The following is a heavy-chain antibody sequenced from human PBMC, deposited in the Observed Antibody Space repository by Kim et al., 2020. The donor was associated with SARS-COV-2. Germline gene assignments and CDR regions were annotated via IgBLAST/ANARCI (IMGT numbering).Heavy chain of an antibody. CDR2: ISYDGSNK. J-gene: IGHJ2*01. D-gene: IGHD2-21*02. CDR1: GFTFSSYG. V-gene: IGHV3-30*18. Sequence: GGSLRLSGAASGFTFSSYGMHWVRQAPGKGLEWVAVISYDGSNKYYADSVKGRFTISRDNSKNTLYLQMNSLRAEDTAVYYCAKDLRSYFRSVVLTGYF. CDR3: AKDLRSYFRSVVLTGYF.